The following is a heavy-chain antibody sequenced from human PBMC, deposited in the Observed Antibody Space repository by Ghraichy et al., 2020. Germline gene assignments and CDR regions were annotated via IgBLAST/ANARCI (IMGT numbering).Heavy chain of an antibody. Sequence: GGSLRLSCAASGFTFSNYAMSWLRQPPGKGLEWVSAIRGSGVNTYYAHSVKGRFTVSRDNSKNSLYLQMNSLRAEDTAVYYCAKEMDTRGWYSADYWGQGTLVTVSS. CDR3: AKEMDTRGWYSADY. D-gene: IGHD6-19*01. CDR2: IRGSGVNT. CDR1: GFTFSNYA. V-gene: IGHV3-23*01. J-gene: IGHJ4*02.